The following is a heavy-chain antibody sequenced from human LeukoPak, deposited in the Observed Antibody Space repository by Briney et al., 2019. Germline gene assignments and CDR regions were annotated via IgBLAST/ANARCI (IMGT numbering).Heavy chain of an antibody. CDR3: ARDNDSSGYYYVPGY. CDR2: INPNSGGT. V-gene: IGHV1-2*02. Sequence: ASVKVSCKASGYTFTGYYMHWVRQAHGQGLEWMGWINPNSGGTNYAQKFQGRVTMTRDTSISTAYMELSRLRSDDTAVYYCARDNDSSGYYYVPGYWGQGTLVTVSS. D-gene: IGHD3-22*01. J-gene: IGHJ4*02. CDR1: GYTFTGYY.